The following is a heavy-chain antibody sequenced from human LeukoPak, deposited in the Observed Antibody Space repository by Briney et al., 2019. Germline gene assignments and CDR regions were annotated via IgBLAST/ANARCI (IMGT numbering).Heavy chain of an antibody. Sequence: PGRSLRLSCAASGFTFSSYAMHWVRQAPGKGLEWVTSISDDGTNKYYSDSVRGRFTISRDNSKSTLYLQMNSLRAEDTALYYCAKDFGSSWYYFDYWGQGTLVTVSS. CDR3: AKDFGSSWYYFDY. J-gene: IGHJ4*02. CDR1: GFTFSSYA. CDR2: ISDDGTNK. V-gene: IGHV3-30-3*01. D-gene: IGHD6-13*01.